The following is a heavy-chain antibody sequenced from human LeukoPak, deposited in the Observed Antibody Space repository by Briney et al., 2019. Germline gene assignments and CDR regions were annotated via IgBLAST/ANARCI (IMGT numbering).Heavy chain of an antibody. D-gene: IGHD6-19*01. Sequence: ASVKVSCKASGYTFTSCDINWVRQATGQGLEWMGWMNPDSGNTGYGQSFQGRITMTRDISTGTAYMELSNLTSEDTAIYYCTRGSSGRRDNWGQGTLVTVSA. V-gene: IGHV1-8*01. J-gene: IGHJ4*02. CDR2: MNPDSGNT. CDR3: TRGSSGRRDN. CDR1: GYTFTSCD.